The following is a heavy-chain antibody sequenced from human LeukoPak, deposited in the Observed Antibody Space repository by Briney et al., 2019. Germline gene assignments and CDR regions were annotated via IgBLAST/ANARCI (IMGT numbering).Heavy chain of an antibody. CDR3: ARDLMALADSSGYYFDY. D-gene: IGHD3-22*01. CDR1: GGTFSSYA. J-gene: IGHJ4*02. V-gene: IGHV1-69*13. CDR2: IIPIFGTA. Sequence: SVKVSCKASGGTFSSYAISWVRQAPGQGLEWMGGIIPIFGTANYAQKFQGRVTITADESTSTAYMELSSLRSEDTAVYYCARDLMALADSSGYYFDYWGQGTLVTVSS.